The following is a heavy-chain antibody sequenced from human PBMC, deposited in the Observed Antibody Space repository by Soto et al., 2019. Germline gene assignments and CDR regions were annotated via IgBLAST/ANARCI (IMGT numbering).Heavy chain of an antibody. CDR2: ISWNSGSI. CDR1: GFTFDDYA. D-gene: IGHD3-10*01. CDR3: AKDMARNSGSPYYYYYGMDV. J-gene: IGHJ6*02. Sequence: EVQLVESGGGLVQPGRSLRLSCAASGFTFDDYAMHWVRQAPGKGLEWVSGISWNSGSIGYADSVKGRFTISRDNAKNSLYLQRNSLRAEDTALYYCAKDMARNSGSPYYYYYGMDVWGQGTTVTVSS. V-gene: IGHV3-9*01.